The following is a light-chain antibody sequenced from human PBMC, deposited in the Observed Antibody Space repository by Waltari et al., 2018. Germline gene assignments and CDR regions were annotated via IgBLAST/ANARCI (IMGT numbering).Light chain of an antibody. CDR2: GES. CDR3: QHYVRLPVT. V-gene: IGKV3-20*01. CDR1: QSVGRS. Sequence: EILLTQSPGTLSLSPGERATLSCRASQSVGRSLTWYQQKPGQAPRLLIYGESSRATGIPDRFSGSGSETDFTLTISRLEPEDFALYYCQHYVRLPVTFGQGTKVDIK. J-gene: IGKJ1*01.